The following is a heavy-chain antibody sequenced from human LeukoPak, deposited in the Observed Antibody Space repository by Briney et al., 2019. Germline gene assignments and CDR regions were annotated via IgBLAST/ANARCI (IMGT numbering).Heavy chain of an antibody. CDR2: IWYDGSNK. Sequence: GGSLRLSCAASGFTFSSYGMHWVRQAPGKGLEWVAVIWYDGSNKYYADSVKGRFTISRDNSRNTLYLQMNSLRAEDTAVYYCATHALVAGPWYFDYWGQGTLVTVSS. J-gene: IGHJ4*02. D-gene: IGHD6-19*01. V-gene: IGHV3-33*01. CDR1: GFTFSSYG. CDR3: ATHALVAGPWYFDY.